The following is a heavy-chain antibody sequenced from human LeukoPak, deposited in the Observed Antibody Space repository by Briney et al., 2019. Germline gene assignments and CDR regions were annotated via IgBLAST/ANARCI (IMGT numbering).Heavy chain of an antibody. CDR3: ASPDYNYYYGMDV. J-gene: IGHJ6*02. CDR2: VSSSGSTI. V-gene: IGHV3-48*03. CDR1: GSTFSSYE. Sequence: GGSLRLSCAASGSTFSSYEMNWVRQAPGKGLEWVSYVSSSGSTIYYADSVKGRFTISRDNAKNSLYLQMNSLRAEDTAVYYCASPDYNYYYGMDVWGQGTTVTVSS.